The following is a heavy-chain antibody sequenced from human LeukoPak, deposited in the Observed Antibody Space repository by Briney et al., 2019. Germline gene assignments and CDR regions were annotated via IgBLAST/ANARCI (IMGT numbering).Heavy chain of an antibody. D-gene: IGHD4-11*01. CDR2: INHSGST. J-gene: IGHJ6*03. CDR1: GGSFSGYY. Sequence: SETLSLTCAVYGGSFSGYYWSWIRQPPGKGLEWIGEINHSGSTNYNPSLKSRVTISVDTYKNQFSLKLSSVTAADTAVYYCARSDDYSARKYYYYMDVWGKGTTVTVSS. CDR3: ARSDDYSARKYYYYMDV. V-gene: IGHV4-34*01.